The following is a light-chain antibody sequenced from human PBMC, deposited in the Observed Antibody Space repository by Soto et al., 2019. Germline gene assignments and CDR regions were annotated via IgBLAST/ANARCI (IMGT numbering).Light chain of an antibody. J-gene: IGLJ2*01. CDR3: NSYTSSSTLV. Sequence: QSALTQPASVSGSPGQSITISCTGTSSDVGGYNFVSWYQQHPGKAPKLMLYNVYDRPSGISHRFSGSRSGTTASLTISGLQAEDEAHYYCNSYTSSSTLVFGGGTQLTVL. V-gene: IGLV2-14*03. CDR1: SSDVGGYNF. CDR2: NVY.